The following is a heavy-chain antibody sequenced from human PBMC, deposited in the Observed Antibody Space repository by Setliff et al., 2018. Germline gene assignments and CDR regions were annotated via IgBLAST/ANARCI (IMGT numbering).Heavy chain of an antibody. V-gene: IGHV1-18*01. CDR2: ISAHSGNA. Sequence: ASVKVSCKASGYTFNHYGITWVRLAPGQGLEWMGWISAHSGNAFYAPQFQGRLVMTTDTSTNTAYMELRNLTSDDTAMYFCERLVRYCTRVTCQRSSDEDFWGQGTQVTVSS. CDR3: ERLVRYCTRVTCQRSSDEDF. CDR1: GYTFNHYG. J-gene: IGHJ4*02. D-gene: IGHD2-8*01.